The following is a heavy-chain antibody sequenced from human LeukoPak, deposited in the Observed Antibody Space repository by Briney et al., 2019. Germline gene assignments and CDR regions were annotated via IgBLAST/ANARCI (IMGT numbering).Heavy chain of an antibody. CDR1: GFTFSSYA. D-gene: IGHD3-10*01. CDR2: ISSSSSYT. Sequence: GGSLRLACAASGFTFSSYAMSGVRQAPGKGLEWVSYISSSSSYTNYADSVKGRFTISRDNAKNSLYLQMNSLRAEDTAVYYCAREMYYYGSGSYGRDYWGQGTLVTVSS. V-gene: IGHV3-21*05. J-gene: IGHJ4*02. CDR3: AREMYYYGSGSYGRDY.